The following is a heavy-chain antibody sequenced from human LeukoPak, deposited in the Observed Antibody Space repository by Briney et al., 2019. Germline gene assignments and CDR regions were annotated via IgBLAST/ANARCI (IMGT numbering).Heavy chain of an antibody. CDR1: GFTFSNYA. CDR2: TSDDGNNK. CDR3: ARPFPSQAYCYSDNCYSPLFDS. V-gene: IGHV3-30*04. J-gene: IGHJ4*02. Sequence: PGRSLRFSCAASGFTFSNYAMNWVRQAPGKGLEWVAVTSDDGNNKYYVDTVKGRFTISRDNSKNTLYLQMNDLRTEDTAVYYCARPFPSQAYCYSDNCYSPLFDSWGQGTLVTVSS. D-gene: IGHD2-21*02.